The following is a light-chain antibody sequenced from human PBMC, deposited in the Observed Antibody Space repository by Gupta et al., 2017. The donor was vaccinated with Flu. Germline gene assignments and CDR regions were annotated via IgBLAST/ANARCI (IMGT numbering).Light chain of an antibody. V-gene: IGLV1-40*01. J-gene: IGLJ1*01. CDR2: ETN. CDR1: SSNIGAGYD. Sequence: QSVLTQPPSVSGAPGQRVTISCAGSSSNIGAGYDVHWYQQLPGKAPKLLIYETNNRHSGVPARFSDSKSGNSASLAITGLQAEDEADYYCQSYDGSTSYVFGTGTKITVL. CDR3: QSYDGSTSYV.